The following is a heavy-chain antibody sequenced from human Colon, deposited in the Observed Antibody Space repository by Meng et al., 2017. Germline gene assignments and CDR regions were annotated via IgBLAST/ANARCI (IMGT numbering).Heavy chain of an antibody. D-gene: IGHD1-14*01. J-gene: IGHJ4*02. V-gene: IGHV4-61*01. CDR3: ARDRVPGKY. CDR1: GGSVSSGTYY. Sequence: VQRQESGPGLVRPSETLSLTCTVSGGSVSSGTYYWSWIRQPPGKGLEWIGCIYYSGTTNYNPSLKSRVTISVDTSKNQFSLKLSSVTPADTAVYFCARDRVPGKYWGQGTLVTVSS. CDR2: IYYSGTT.